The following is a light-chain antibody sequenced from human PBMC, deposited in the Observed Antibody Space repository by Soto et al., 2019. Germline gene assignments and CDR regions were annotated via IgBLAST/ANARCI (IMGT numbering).Light chain of an antibody. CDR3: QQRYSTPPYT. Sequence: DIQMTQSPSSLSASVGDRVTITCRASQSISSYLNWYQQKPGKAPKLLIYAASSLQSGVPSRFSGSGSGTDFTLTISSLQPEDFATYYCQQRYSTPPYTFGQGPKLELK. CDR1: QSISSY. J-gene: IGKJ2*01. V-gene: IGKV1-39*01. CDR2: AAS.